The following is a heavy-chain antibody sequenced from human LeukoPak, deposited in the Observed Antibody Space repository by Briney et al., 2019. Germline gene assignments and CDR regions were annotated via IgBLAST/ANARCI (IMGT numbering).Heavy chain of an antibody. CDR3: AREGGYGYGGNHGGY. D-gene: IGHD4-23*01. CDR2: IIPIFGTA. Sequence: SVKVSCKASGGTFSSYAISWVRQAPGQGLEWMGRIIPIFGTANYAQKFQGRVTITANESTSTAYMELSSLRFEDTAVYYCAREGGYGYGGNHGGYCRQGTLVTVSS. V-gene: IGHV1-69*13. CDR1: GGTFSSYA. J-gene: IGHJ4*02.